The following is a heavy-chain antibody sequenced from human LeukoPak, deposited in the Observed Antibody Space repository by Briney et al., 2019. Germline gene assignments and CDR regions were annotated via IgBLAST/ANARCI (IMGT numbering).Heavy chain of an antibody. CDR3: ARDLRAVAGPSYNWFDP. Sequence: GGSLRLSCAASGFTDSSNYMSWVRQAPGKGLEWVSFIYSGGSTYYADSVKGRFTISRDNSKNTLYLQMNSLRAEDTAVYYCARDLRAVAGPSYNWFDPWGQGTLVTVSS. CDR1: GFTDSSNY. CDR2: IYSGGST. V-gene: IGHV3-66*01. D-gene: IGHD6-19*01. J-gene: IGHJ5*02.